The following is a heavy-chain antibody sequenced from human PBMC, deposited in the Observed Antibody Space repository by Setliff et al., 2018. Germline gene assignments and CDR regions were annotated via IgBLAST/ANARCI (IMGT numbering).Heavy chain of an antibody. V-gene: IGHV3-74*01. CDR2: INNDGSST. J-gene: IGHJ4*02. Sequence: GGSLRLSCAAAGFTFSSHWMHWVRQAPGQRLMWVSRINNDGSSTTYEDSVKGRFTISRDNAKNTPYLQMNSLRAEDTAVYYCARAHSSTLSVHDYWGQGTLVTVSS. CDR1: GFTFSSHW. D-gene: IGHD2-2*01. CDR3: ARAHSSTLSVHDY.